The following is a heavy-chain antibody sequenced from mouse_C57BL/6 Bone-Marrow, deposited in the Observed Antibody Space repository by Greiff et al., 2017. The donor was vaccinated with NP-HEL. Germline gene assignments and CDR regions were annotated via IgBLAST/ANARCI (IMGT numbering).Heavy chain of an antibody. CDR1: GYSITSGYY. Sequence: EVKLQESGPGLVKPSQSLSLTCSVTGYSITSGYYWNWIRQFPGNKLEWMGYISYDGSNNYNPSLKNRISITRDTSKNQFFLKLNSVTTEDTATYYCARDAYGAWFAYWGQGTLVTVSA. CDR3: ARDAYGAWFAY. CDR2: ISYDGSN. V-gene: IGHV3-6*01. D-gene: IGHD1-1*02. J-gene: IGHJ3*01.